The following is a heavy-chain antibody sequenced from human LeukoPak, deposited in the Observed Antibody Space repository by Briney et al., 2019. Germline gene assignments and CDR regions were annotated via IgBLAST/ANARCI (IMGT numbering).Heavy chain of an antibody. CDR2: IKRDGSGE. J-gene: IGHJ4*02. D-gene: IGHD3-10*01. CDR1: GFIFSSRW. V-gene: IGHV3-7*01. CDR3: ASLLGVKTIFDY. Sequence: GGSLRLSCAASGFIFSSRWMSWVRQAPGKGLEWVANIKRDGSGEYYVDSVKGRFTISRDNAKNSLYLQMNSLRAEDTAVYYCASLLGVKTIFDYWGQGTLVTVSS.